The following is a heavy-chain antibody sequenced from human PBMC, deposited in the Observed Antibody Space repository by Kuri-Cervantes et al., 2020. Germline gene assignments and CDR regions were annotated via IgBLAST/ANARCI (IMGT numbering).Heavy chain of an antibody. CDR3: ASYCSGGSCYLGYNWFDP. J-gene: IGHJ5*02. V-gene: IGHV4-30-2*01. D-gene: IGHD2-15*01. Sequence: YNPSLKSRVTISGDRSKNQFSLKLSSVTAADTAVYYCASYCSGGSCYLGYNWFDPWGQGTLVTVSS.